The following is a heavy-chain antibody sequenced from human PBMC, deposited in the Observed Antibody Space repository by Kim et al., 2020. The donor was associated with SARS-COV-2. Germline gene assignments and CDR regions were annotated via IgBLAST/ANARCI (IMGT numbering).Heavy chain of an antibody. D-gene: IGHD5-18*01. CDR2: ISRSGDTT. J-gene: IGHJ4*02. V-gene: IGHV3-23*01. CDR3: ANMEYSYGRSF. CDR1: GITFGNYG. Sequence: GGSLRLSCAVSGITFGNYGMTWVRQAPGKGLEWVSHISRSGDTTSYADSVQGRFTVSRDNSKNTLYLQLNSLRVDDTAKYYCANMEYSYGRSFWGQGTLVTVSS.